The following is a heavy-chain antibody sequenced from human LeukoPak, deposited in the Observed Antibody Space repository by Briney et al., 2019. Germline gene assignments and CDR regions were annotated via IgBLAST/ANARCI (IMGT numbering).Heavy chain of an antibody. CDR1: GTSFSSHW. J-gene: IGHJ4*02. V-gene: IGHV3-74*01. D-gene: IGHD3-10*01. CDR3: AKDGGSDDYGSGSYFDY. Sequence: GGSLRLSCAASGTSFSSHWMHWVRQAPGKGLVWVAHINRDGSSTTYADSVKGRFTISRDNSKNTLYLQMNSLRAEDTAVYYCAKDGGSDDYGSGSYFDYWGQGTLVTVSS. CDR2: INRDGSST.